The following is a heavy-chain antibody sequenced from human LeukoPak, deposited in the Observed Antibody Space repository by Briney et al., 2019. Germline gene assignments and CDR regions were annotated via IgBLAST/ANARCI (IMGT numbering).Heavy chain of an antibody. CDR3: ATALMTLNAFDM. CDR1: GYTLTELS. J-gene: IGHJ3*02. D-gene: IGHD2-21*02. CDR2: FDPEDGET. Sequence: GASVKVSYKVSGYTLTELSMLWVRPAPGKGLEWMGGFDPEDGETIYAQKFQGRVTMTEDTSTDTAYMELSSLRSEDTAVYYCATALMTLNAFDMWGKGTMVTVSS. V-gene: IGHV1-24*01.